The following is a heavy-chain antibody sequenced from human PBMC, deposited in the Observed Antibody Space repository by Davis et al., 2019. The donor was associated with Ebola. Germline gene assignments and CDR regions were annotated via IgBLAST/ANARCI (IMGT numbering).Heavy chain of an antibody. CDR2: ISGSGGNT. V-gene: IGHV3-23*01. D-gene: IGHD1-1*01. J-gene: IGHJ4*02. Sequence: GESLKISCAASGFTFSSFTMSWVRQAPEKGLEWVSGISGSGGNTYYADSVKGRFTISRDNSKNTLYLQMNSLRAEDTAVYYCAKDRVSGTTPGYFDYWGQGTLVTVSS. CDR1: GFTFSSFT. CDR3: AKDRVSGTTPGYFDY.